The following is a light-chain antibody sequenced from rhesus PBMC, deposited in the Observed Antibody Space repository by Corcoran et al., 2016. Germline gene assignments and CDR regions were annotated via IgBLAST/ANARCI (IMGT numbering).Light chain of an antibody. CDR2: GTS. Sequence: EIVMTQSPATLSSSPGERATLSCRASESGSSYVAWYQQKPEQAPRLLIYGTSTRATGIPDRFSGSGSVTDFTLIISSLGPEDKGIYFCRHYNSWNGFGQGTKVEI. V-gene: IGKV3S9*01. J-gene: IGKJ2*01. CDR1: ESGSSY. CDR3: RHYNSWNG.